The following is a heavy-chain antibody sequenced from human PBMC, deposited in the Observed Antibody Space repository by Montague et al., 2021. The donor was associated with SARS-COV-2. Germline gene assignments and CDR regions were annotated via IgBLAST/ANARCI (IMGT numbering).Heavy chain of an antibody. CDR3: ARGSGWMGNAFDI. V-gene: IGHV4-59*01. CDR1: GGSISSYY. D-gene: IGHD6-19*01. Sequence: SETLSLTCTVSGGSISSYYWSWIRQPPGKGLEWIGYIYYSGSTNYNPSLKSRVTISVDTSKNQFSLKLSSVAAADTAVYYCARGSGWMGNAFDIWGKGTMVTVSS. CDR2: IYYSGST. J-gene: IGHJ3*02.